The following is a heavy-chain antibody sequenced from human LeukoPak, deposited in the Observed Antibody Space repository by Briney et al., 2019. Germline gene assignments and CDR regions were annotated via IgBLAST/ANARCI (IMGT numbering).Heavy chain of an antibody. V-gene: IGHV3-48*04. J-gene: IGHJ5*02. CDR1: GFTFSSYS. CDR3: ARHERKGWFGELSWFDP. Sequence: PGGSLRLSCAASGFTFSSYSMNWVRQAPGKGLEWVSYISSSGSTIYYADSVKGRFTISRDNAKNSLYLQMNSLRAEDTAVYYCARHERKGWFGELSWFDPWGQGTLVTVSS. CDR2: ISSSGSTI. D-gene: IGHD3-10*01.